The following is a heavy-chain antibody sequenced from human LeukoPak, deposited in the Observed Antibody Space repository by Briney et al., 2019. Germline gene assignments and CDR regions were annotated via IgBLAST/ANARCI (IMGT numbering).Heavy chain of an antibody. CDR3: ARVQVSDDNWGFFDY. D-gene: IGHD1-1*01. Sequence: ASVKVSCKASGYTFTGYFMHWVRQAPGQGLEWMGWINPNSGGSNCAQKFQGRVTMTRETSISTAYMELSRLSSDDTAVYYCARVQVSDDNWGFFDYWGQGTLVTVSS. CDR2: INPNSGGS. V-gene: IGHV1-2*02. CDR1: GYTFTGYF. J-gene: IGHJ4*02.